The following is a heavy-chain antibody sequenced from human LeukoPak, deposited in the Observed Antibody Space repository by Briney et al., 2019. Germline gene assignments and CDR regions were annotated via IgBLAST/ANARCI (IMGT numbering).Heavy chain of an antibody. Sequence: ASVKVSCKASGYSFTAYYMHWVRQAPGQGLEWMGWINPNSGGTNYAQKFQGWVTMTRDTSISTAYMDLTKLRPDDTALYYCTRGGSASYSPYQSVFDIWGQGTLVTVSS. D-gene: IGHD2-15*01. CDR3: TRGGSASYSPYQSVFDI. CDR1: GYSFTAYY. CDR2: INPNSGGT. J-gene: IGHJ3*02. V-gene: IGHV1-2*04.